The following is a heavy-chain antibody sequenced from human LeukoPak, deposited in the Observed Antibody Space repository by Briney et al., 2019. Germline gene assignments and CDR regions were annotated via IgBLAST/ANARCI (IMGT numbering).Heavy chain of an antibody. D-gene: IGHD6-13*01. CDR2: IKQDGSEK. J-gene: IGHJ4*02. CDR1: GFTFSSYS. V-gene: IGHV3-7*01. CDR3: ARGASIWYQGLFDY. Sequence: GGSLRLSCAASGFTFSSYSMSWVRQAPGKGLEWVATIKQDGSEKDYVDSVKGRFTISRDNAKNSLYLQMNSLRAEDTAVYYCARGASIWYQGLFDYWGQGTLVTVSS.